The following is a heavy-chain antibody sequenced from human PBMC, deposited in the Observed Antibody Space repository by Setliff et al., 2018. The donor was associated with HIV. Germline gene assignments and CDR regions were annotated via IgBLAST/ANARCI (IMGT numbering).Heavy chain of an antibody. CDR3: AREGDTAMVTGAFDI. D-gene: IGHD5-18*01. Sequence: ASVKVSCKASGYTFTSYGISWVRQAPGQGLEWMGWISAYNGNTNYAQKLQGRVTMTTDTSTSTAYMELRSLRSDDTAVYYCAREGDTAMVTGAFDIWGQGTLVTVSS. CDR2: ISAYNGNT. J-gene: IGHJ4*02. CDR1: GYTFTSYG. V-gene: IGHV1-18*01.